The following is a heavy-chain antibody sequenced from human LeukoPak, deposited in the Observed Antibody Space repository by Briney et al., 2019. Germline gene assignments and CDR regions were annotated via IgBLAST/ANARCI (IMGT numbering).Heavy chain of an antibody. J-gene: IGHJ3*02. D-gene: IGHD2-15*01. V-gene: IGHV4-30-2*01. CDR2: IYHSGST. CDR1: GGSISSGGYS. Sequence: PSETLSLTCAVSGGSISSGGYSWSWIRQPPGKGLEWIGYIYHSGSTYYNPSLKSRVTISVDRSKNQFSLKLSSVTAADTAVYYCARGCSGGSCYSYAFDIWGQGTMVTVSS. CDR3: ARGCSGGSCYSYAFDI.